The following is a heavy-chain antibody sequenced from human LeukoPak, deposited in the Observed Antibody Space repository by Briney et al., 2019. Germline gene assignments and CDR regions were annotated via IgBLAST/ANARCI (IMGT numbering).Heavy chain of an antibody. V-gene: IGHV1-3*01. Sequence: GASVKVSCKASGYTFTSYAMHWVRQAPGQRLEWMGWINAGNGNTKYSQKFQGRVTMTRDTSTSTVYMELSSLRSEDTAVYYCARDLPPYGGLDYWGQGTLVTVSS. CDR2: INAGNGNT. CDR3: ARDLPPYGGLDY. J-gene: IGHJ4*02. CDR1: GYTFTSYA. D-gene: IGHD4-23*01.